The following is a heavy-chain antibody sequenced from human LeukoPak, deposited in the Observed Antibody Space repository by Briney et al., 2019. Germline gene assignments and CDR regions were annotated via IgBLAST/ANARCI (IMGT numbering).Heavy chain of an antibody. V-gene: IGHV3-66*01. CDR3: ARVLSGSGCFVP. CDR1: GFTVSSNY. CDR2: IYSGGST. J-gene: IGHJ5*02. D-gene: IGHD6-19*01. Sequence: GGSLRFSCAASGFTVSSNYMSWVRQAPGKGLEWVSVIYSGGSTYYADSVKGRFTISRDNSKNTLYLQMNSLRAEDTAVYYCARVLSGSGCFVPWGQGTLVTVSS.